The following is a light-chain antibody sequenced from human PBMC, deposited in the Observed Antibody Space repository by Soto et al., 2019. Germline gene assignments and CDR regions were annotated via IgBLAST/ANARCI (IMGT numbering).Light chain of an antibody. CDR3: QQANSFPWT. CDR2: AAS. J-gene: IGKJ1*01. CDR1: QGIGSW. V-gene: IGKV1D-12*01. Sequence: DIQMTQSPSSVSASVGDRVTITCRASQGIGSWLAWYQQKPGKAPKLLIYAASTLQGGVPSRFSGSGSGTDFTISSLQPEDFATYYCQQANSFPWTFGQGTKVEIK.